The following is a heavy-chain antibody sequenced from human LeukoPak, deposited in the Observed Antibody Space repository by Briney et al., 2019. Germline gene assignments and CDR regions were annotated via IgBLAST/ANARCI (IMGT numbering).Heavy chain of an antibody. CDR1: GFTFSNAW. J-gene: IGHJ4*02. V-gene: IGHV3-15*01. CDR2: IKSKTDGGTT. D-gene: IGHD5-12*01. Sequence: PGGSLRLSCAASGFTFSNAWMSWVRQAPGKGLEWDGRIKSKTDGGTTDYAAPVKGRFTISRDDSKNTLYLQMNSLKTEDTAVYYCTTYIVATIKPFDYWGQGTLVTVSS. CDR3: TTYIVATIKPFDY.